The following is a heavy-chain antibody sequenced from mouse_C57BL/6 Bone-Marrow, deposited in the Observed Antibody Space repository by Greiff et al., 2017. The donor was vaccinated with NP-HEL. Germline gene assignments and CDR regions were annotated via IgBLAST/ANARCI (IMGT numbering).Heavy chain of an antibody. CDR1: GFTFSDYG. J-gene: IGHJ1*03. Sequence: EVQRVESGGGLVKPGGSLKLSCAASGFTFSDYGMHWVRQAPEKGLEWVAYISSGSSTIYYADTVKGRFTISRDNAKNTLFLQMTSLRSEDTAMYYCARVGYYGSSYDWYFDVWGTGTTVTVSS. D-gene: IGHD1-1*01. CDR3: ARVGYYGSSYDWYFDV. V-gene: IGHV5-17*01. CDR2: ISSGSSTI.